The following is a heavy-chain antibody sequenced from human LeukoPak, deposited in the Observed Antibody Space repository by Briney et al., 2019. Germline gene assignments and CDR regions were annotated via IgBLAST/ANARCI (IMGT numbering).Heavy chain of an antibody. CDR3: ASSYYYGSGSYSFVDY. D-gene: IGHD3-10*01. CDR1: GGTFSSYA. Sequence: SVKVSCKASGGTFSSYAISWVRQAPGHRLEWMGGIIPIFGTANYAQKFQGRVTITADESTSTAYMELSSLRSEDTAVYYCASSYYYGSGSYSFVDYWGQGTLVTVSS. V-gene: IGHV1-69*01. CDR2: IIPIFGTA. J-gene: IGHJ4*02.